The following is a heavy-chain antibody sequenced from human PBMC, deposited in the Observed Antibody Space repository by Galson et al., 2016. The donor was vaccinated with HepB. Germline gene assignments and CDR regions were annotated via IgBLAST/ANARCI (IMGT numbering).Heavy chain of an antibody. V-gene: IGHV3-33*01. Sequence: SLRLSCATSEFTFSGYGIHWVRQAPGKGLEWVALIWNGGSKKYYADSVKGRFTISRDNSKNTLYLQMNSLRAEDTAVYYCARSGSYYDSSGYYRDPFDYWGQGTLVTVSS. CDR3: ARSGSYYDSSGYYRDPFDY. J-gene: IGHJ4*02. D-gene: IGHD3-22*01. CDR2: IWNGGSKK. CDR1: EFTFSGYG.